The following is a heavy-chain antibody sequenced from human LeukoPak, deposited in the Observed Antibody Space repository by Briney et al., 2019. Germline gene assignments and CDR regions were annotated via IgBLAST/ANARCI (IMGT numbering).Heavy chain of an antibody. CDR1: GYTFTGYY. V-gene: IGHV1-2*02. CDR2: INPNSGGT. CDR3: ARPMVRGVIGVFDY. D-gene: IGHD3-10*01. Sequence: ASVKVSCKASGYTFTGYYMHWVRQAPGPGLEWMGWINPNSGGTNYAQKFQGRVTMTRDTSISTAYMELSRLRSDDTAVYYCARPMVRGVIGVFDYWGQGTLVTVSS. J-gene: IGHJ4*02.